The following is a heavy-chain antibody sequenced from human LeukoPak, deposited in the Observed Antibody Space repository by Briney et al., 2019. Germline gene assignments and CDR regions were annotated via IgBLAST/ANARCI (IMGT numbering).Heavy chain of an antibody. J-gene: IGHJ4*02. CDR3: TKNRLADTTEFAY. V-gene: IGHV3-53*05. CDR2: LYPGGKT. D-gene: IGHD6-19*01. CDR1: GFTVSNDY. Sequence: GGSLRLSCAAPGFTVSNDYVSWVRLAPGKGLEFVSALYPGGKTYYADSVKGRFTISSDTSKNTVDVQMTSLRTEDTAIYYCTKNRLADTTEFAYWGQGTRVTVSS.